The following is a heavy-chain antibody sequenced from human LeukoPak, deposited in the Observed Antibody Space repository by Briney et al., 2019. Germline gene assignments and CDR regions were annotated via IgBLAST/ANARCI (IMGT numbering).Heavy chain of an antibody. CDR3: ASEQYSSSWYLWFDP. Sequence: ASVKGSCKASGYTFTSYAMHWVRQAPGQRLEWMGWINAGNGNTKYSQKFQGRVTITRDTSASTAYMELSSLRSEDTAVYYCASEQYSSSWYLWFDPWGQGTLVTVSS. CDR2: INAGNGNT. V-gene: IGHV1-3*01. J-gene: IGHJ5*02. CDR1: GYTFTSYA. D-gene: IGHD6-13*01.